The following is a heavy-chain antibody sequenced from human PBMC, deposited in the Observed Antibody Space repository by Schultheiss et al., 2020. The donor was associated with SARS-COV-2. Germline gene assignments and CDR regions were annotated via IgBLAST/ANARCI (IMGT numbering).Heavy chain of an antibody. J-gene: IGHJ6*02. CDR3: ARDHLWEHVYYYYGMDV. CDR2: IYYSGST. Sequence: SETLSLTCAVYGGSFSGYYWSWIRQPPGKGLEWIGYIYYSGSTNYNPSLKSRVTMSVDTSKNQFSLKLSSVTAADTAVYYCARDHLWEHVYYYYGMDVWGQGTTVTVSS. CDR1: GGSFSGYY. D-gene: IGHD1-26*01. V-gene: IGHV4-59*01.